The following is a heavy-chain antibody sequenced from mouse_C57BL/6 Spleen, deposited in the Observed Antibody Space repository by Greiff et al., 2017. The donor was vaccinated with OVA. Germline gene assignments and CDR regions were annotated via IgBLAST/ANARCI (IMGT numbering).Heavy chain of an antibody. CDR2: IYPGSGNT. CDR1: GYTFTDYY. J-gene: IGHJ1*03. Sequence: VQLQQSGAELVRPGASVKLSCKASGYTFTDYYINWVKQRPGQGLEWIARIYPGSGNTYYNEKFKGKATLTAEKSSSTAYMQLSSLTSEDSAVYFCARSLITTGVADWYFDVWGTGTTVTVSS. V-gene: IGHV1-76*01. D-gene: IGHD1-1*01. CDR3: ARSLITTGVADWYFDV.